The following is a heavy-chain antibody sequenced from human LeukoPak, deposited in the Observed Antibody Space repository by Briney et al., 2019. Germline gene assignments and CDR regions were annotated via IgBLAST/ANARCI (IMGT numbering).Heavy chain of an antibody. CDR1: GYTFTSYD. CDR3: ARDLAAAADH. CDR2: INPNSGGT. V-gene: IGHV1-2*02. J-gene: IGHJ4*02. Sequence: ASVKVSCKASGYTFTSYDINWVRQAPGQGLEWMGWINPNSGGTNYAQKFQGRVTMTRDTSISTAYMELSRLRSDDTAVYYCARDLAAAADHWGQGTLVTVSS. D-gene: IGHD6-13*01.